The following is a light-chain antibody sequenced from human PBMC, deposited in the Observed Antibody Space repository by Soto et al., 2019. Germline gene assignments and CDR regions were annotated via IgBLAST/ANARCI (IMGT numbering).Light chain of an antibody. V-gene: IGLV2-8*01. CDR3: YSYAGRNIWV. CDR1: GSDIGAYNF. CDR2: GVT. Sequence: QSALAQPPSASGSPGQSVTISCTGSGSDIGAYNFVSWYQQHPGKAPKLMIFGVTERPSGVPDRFSGSKSGNTASLTVSGLQADDEAVYYCYSYAGRNIWVFGGGTKLRP. J-gene: IGLJ3*02.